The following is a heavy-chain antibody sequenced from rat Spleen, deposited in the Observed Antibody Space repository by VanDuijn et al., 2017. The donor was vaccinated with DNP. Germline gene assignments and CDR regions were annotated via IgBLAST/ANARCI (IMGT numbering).Heavy chain of an antibody. CDR3: ARGGHGGFDY. V-gene: IGHV5-7*01. CDR2: ISYNGGTP. Sequence: EVQLVESGGGLVQPGRSLKLSCAVSGFTFSDYYMAWVRQAPAKGLEWVATISYNGGTPYYRDSVKGRFTISRDNAKNTQYLQMDSLRSEDTATYYCARGGHGGFDYWGQGVMVTVSS. J-gene: IGHJ2*01. D-gene: IGHD4-1*01. CDR1: GFTFSDYY.